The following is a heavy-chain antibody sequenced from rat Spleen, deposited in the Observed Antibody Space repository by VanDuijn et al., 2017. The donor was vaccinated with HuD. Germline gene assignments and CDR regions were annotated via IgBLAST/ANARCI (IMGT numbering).Heavy chain of an antibody. J-gene: IGHJ2*01. D-gene: IGHD1-11*01. CDR3: TREGVYGGYRGYYFDY. Sequence: EVQLMESGGGLVQPGRSLKLSCVASGFTFNNYWMTWIRQAPGKGLEWVASITNTGRNTYYQDSVKGRFTISRDNKESTLNLKRNSLRAADTDTYYCTREGVYGGYRGYYFDYGGQGVMVTVSA. V-gene: IGHV5-31*01. CDR2: ITNTGRNT. CDR1: GFTFNNYW.